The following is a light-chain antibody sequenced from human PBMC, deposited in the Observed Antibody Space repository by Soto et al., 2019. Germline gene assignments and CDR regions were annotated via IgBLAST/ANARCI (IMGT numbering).Light chain of an antibody. CDR1: SSNIGAGYD. CDR2: INT. V-gene: IGLV1-40*01. Sequence: QSVLTQPPSVSGGPGQRVTISCAGGSSNIGAGYDVHWYQHIPGTAPKLLIYINTNRPSGVPDRFSGSRSGPSASLAITGLQAQDEAVYFCQSYDSTLKTYVFGSGTKVTVL. J-gene: IGLJ1*01. CDR3: QSYDSTLKTYV.